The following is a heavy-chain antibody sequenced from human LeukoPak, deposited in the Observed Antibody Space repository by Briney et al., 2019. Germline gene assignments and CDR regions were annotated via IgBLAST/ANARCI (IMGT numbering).Heavy chain of an antibody. D-gene: IGHD5-12*01. Sequence: GGSLRLSCAASGFPFGSFWMSWVRQAPGKGLEFVANIKQDGTEKYYVDSVKGRFTISRDNAKNSLYLQMSSLRADDTAVYYCARDLVVATGPDYWGQGTLVTVSS. CDR2: IKQDGTEK. J-gene: IGHJ4*02. CDR3: ARDLVVATGPDY. CDR1: GFPFGSFW. V-gene: IGHV3-7*01.